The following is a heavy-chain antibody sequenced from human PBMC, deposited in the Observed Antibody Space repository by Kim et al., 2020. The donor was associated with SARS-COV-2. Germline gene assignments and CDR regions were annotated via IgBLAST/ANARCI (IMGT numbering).Heavy chain of an antibody. CDR3: TRIEMTTIHYYSAMDV. J-gene: IGHJ6*02. Sequence: ASVNGRFTNARDESKNTEYLQMNSLKAEDTAVYYCTRIEMTTIHYYSAMDVWGQGTTVTVSS. V-gene: IGHV3-73*01. D-gene: IGHD1-1*01.